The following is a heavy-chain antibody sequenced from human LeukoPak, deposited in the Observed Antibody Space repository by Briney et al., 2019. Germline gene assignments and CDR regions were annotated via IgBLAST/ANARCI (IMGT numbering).Heavy chain of an antibody. CDR3: ARSSRYDFWSGYSDY. D-gene: IGHD3-3*01. CDR2: ICAYNGNT. Sequence: GAAVNVSCMYSVYTFTNYCISWVRQAPAQGREWVGWICAYNGNTNHPQKLQVRVTMTTDTSTSTAYMELRSLRADDTAVYYCARSSRYDFWSGYSDYWGQGTVVSVSS. CDR1: VYTFTNYC. J-gene: IGHJ4*02. V-gene: IGHV1-18*01.